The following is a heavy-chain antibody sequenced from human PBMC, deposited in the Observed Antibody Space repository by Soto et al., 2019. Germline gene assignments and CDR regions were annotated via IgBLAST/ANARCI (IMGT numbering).Heavy chain of an antibody. CDR2: ISGSGGST. V-gene: IGHV3-23*01. Sequence: AGGSLRLSCAASGFTFSSYAMSWVRQAPGKGLEWVSAISGSGGSTYYADSVKGRFTISRDNSKNTLYLQMNSLRAEDTAVYYCAKDRRVRGVHKFYYYYYGMDVWGQGTTVTVSS. D-gene: IGHD3-10*01. CDR1: GFTFSSYA. CDR3: AKDRRVRGVHKFYYYYYGMDV. J-gene: IGHJ6*02.